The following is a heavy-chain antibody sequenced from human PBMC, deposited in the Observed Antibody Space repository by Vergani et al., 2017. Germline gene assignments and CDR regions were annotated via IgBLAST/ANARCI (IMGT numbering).Heavy chain of an antibody. J-gene: IGHJ4*02. CDR1: EYSFGNYW. Sequence: EVALVQSGPEMRKPGESLKISCKGSEYSFGNYWIGWARQMPGRGLEWIGIIYPADSDTSYSPSFQGQVTISADKSISTAFLQWDSLKASDTALYYCARHTTYTDSWGQGTLVTVS. CDR3: ARHTTYTDS. CDR2: IYPADSDT. V-gene: IGHV5-51*01. D-gene: IGHD1-1*01.